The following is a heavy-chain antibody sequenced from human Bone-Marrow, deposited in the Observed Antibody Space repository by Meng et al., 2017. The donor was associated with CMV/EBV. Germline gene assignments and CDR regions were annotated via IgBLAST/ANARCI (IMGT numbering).Heavy chain of an antibody. J-gene: IGHJ4*02. CDR2: INPTSGGT. Sequence: ASVKVSCKASGYSFTGYYMHWVRQAPGQGLEWMGWINPTSGGTNHAQKFQGRVTMTRDTSISTAYMELSRLRSDDTAVYYCARDAGTIAVSGIGDYWGQGTLVTVSS. D-gene: IGHD6-19*01. CDR1: GYSFTGYY. V-gene: IGHV1-2*02. CDR3: ARDAGTIAVSGIGDY.